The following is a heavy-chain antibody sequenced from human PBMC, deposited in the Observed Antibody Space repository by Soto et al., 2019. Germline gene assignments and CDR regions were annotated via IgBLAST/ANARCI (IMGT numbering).Heavy chain of an antibody. CDR1: GFTFNAYA. J-gene: IGHJ4*02. Sequence: DVQLLESGGGLVQPGGSLRLSCAASGFTFNAYAMTWVRQAPGKGLEWVSAIGGSGGNRYYAGSVRGRFTISRDNSKNTVELQINSLRVEDTAVYYCSRVASDYINAVDHWGQGILVSVSS. V-gene: IGHV3-23*01. CDR2: IGGSGGNR. CDR3: SRVASDYINAVDH. D-gene: IGHD4-4*01.